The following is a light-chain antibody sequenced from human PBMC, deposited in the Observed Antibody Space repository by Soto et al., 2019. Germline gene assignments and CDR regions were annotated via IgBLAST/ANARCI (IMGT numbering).Light chain of an antibody. CDR2: GAS. V-gene: IGKV3-15*01. CDR3: QHYDNWPWT. CDR1: QSISDT. J-gene: IGKJ1*01. Sequence: EIVMTQSPATLSVSPGGRATLSCRASQSISDTLAWYQQKPDQAPRLLIHGASTRAPGFPARFSGRGSGTDLTLTISGLQSEDFAVYYCQHYDNWPWTFGQGTKVDIK.